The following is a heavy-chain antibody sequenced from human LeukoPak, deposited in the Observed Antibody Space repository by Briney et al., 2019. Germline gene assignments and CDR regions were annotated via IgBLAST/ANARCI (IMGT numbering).Heavy chain of an antibody. CDR3: AVFRSGYYTLDY. J-gene: IGHJ4*02. D-gene: IGHD3-3*01. Sequence: PSETLSLTCTVSGGSISSSSYYWSWIRQPPGKGLEWIGSIYYSGSTYYNPSLKSRVTISVDTSKNQFSLKLSSVTAADTAVYYGAVFRSGYYTLDYWGQGTLVTVSS. CDR2: IYYSGST. CDR1: GGSISSSSYY. V-gene: IGHV4-39*01.